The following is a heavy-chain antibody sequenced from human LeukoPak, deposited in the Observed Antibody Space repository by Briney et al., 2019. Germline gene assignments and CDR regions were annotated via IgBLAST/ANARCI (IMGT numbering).Heavy chain of an antibody. CDR3: ATHRSSWYFDY. D-gene: IGHD6-13*01. V-gene: IGHV1-2*02. J-gene: IGHJ4*02. Sequence: ASVKVSCKASGYTFTGYYMHWVRQAPGQGLEWMGWINPNSGGANYAQKFQSRVTMTRDTSISTAYMEVSRLRSDDTAVYYCATHRSSWYFDYWGQGTLVTVSS. CDR2: INPNSGGA. CDR1: GYTFTGYY.